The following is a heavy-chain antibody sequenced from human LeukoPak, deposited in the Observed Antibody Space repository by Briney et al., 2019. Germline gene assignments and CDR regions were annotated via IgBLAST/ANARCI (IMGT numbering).Heavy chain of an antibody. D-gene: IGHD2-15*01. J-gene: IGHJ4*02. CDR1: GGTFSSYA. CDR3: ARGPRNRYCSGGSCYFDY. V-gene: IGHV1-69*04. Sequence: SVKVSCKASGGTFSSYAISWVRQAPGQGLEWMGRIIPILGIANYAQKLQGRVTITADKSTSTAYMELSSLRSEDTAVYYCARGPRNRYCSGGSCYFDYWGQGTLVTVSS. CDR2: IIPILGIA.